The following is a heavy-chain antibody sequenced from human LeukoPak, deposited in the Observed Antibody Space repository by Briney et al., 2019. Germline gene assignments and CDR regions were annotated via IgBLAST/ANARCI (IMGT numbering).Heavy chain of an antibody. CDR3: ARYGDYVDY. J-gene: IGHJ4*02. CDR1: GGSISSSSYY. D-gene: IGHD4-17*01. Sequence: PSETLSLTCTVSGGSISSSSYYWSWLRQPPGKGLEWIGYIYYSGSTNYNPSLKSRVTISVDTSKNQFSLKLSSVTAADTAVYYCARYGDYVDYWGQGTLVTVSS. CDR2: IYYSGST. V-gene: IGHV4-61*05.